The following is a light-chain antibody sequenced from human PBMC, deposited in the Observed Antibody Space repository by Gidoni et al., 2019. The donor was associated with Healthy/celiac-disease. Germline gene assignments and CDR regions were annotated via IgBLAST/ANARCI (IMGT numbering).Light chain of an antibody. J-gene: IGKJ1*01. Sequence: EIVLTQSPATLSVSPGERATLSCRASQLVSSNLAWYQQKPSQAPRLLIYGASTRATGVPARFSGSGSGTEFTLTISSLQSEDFAVYYCQQYNNWPWTFGQGTKVEIK. CDR3: QQYNNWPWT. CDR1: QLVSSN. CDR2: GAS. V-gene: IGKV3-15*01.